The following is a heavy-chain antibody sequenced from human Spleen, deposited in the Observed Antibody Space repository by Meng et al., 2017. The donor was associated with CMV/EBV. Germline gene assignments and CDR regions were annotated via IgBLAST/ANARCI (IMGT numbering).Heavy chain of an antibody. CDR2: INDSGNT. D-gene: IGHD2-15*01. Sequence: QGQLQQVGAGLLKPSGTLSLTCAVYGESFSGYYWSWIRQPPGKGLEWIGEINDSGNTNYNPSLKSRVTISVDTSKKQFSLKLSSVTAADTAVYYCARDRGGLDYWGQGTLVTVSS. CDR1: GESFSGYY. CDR3: ARDRGGLDY. J-gene: IGHJ4*02. V-gene: IGHV4-34*01.